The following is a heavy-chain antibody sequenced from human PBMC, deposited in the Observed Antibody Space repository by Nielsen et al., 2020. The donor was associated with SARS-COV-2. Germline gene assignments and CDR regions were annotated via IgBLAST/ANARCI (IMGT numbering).Heavy chain of an antibody. CDR3: AKDAFGDYEAECFHH. J-gene: IGHJ1*01. CDR2: VSGSGGTT. V-gene: IGHV3-23*01. Sequence: GGSLRLSCAASGFTFSGYAMTWVRQAPGKGLEWVSTVSGSGGTTYSADSVKGRFTISRDNHKNTVSLQLDSLRPDDTAVYFCAKDAFGDYEAECFHHWGQGTLVTVSS. D-gene: IGHD4-17*01. CDR1: GFTFSGYA.